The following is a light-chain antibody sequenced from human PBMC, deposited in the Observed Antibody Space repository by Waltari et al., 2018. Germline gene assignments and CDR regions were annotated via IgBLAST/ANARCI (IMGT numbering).Light chain of an antibody. V-gene: IGKV3-15*01. CDR1: ESVNSD. CDR3: QQYNKWPPT. Sequence: EVLLTQSPVTLSVSPGEPATLSCRASESVNSDLAWYYQKPGQAPRLLMSASSARATGVPVRFTGSGFDTDFTLTISSLQSEDLGIYHCQQYNKWPPTFGGGTKVEIK. CDR2: ASS. J-gene: IGKJ4*01.